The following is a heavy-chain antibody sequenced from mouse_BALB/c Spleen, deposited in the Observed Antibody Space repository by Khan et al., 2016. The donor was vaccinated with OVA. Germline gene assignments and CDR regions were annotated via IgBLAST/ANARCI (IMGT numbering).Heavy chain of an antibody. CDR3: VRSTYGNFAY. D-gene: IGHD2-1*01. CDR1: GFTFSTYA. J-gene: IGHJ3*01. V-gene: IGHV5-9-1*01. Sequence: EVMLVESGGGLVKPGGSLKLSCAASGFTFSTYAMSWVRQTPEKRLEWVATISSDGDYTYFPDHVTGRFTISRDNAKNTLCLQMTSLRSEDTAMYYCVRSTYGNFAYWGQGTLVTVSA. CDR2: ISSDGDYT.